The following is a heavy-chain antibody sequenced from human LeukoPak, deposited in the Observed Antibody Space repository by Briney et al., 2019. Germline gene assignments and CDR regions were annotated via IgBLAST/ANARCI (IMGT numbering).Heavy chain of an antibody. CDR2: IYYSGST. D-gene: IGHD2-21*02. Sequence: SQTLSLTCTVSGGSISSGGYYWSWIRQHPGKGLEWIGYIYYSGSTYYNPSLESRVTISVDTSKNQFSLKLSSVTAADTAVYYCAGYCGGDCYNFQHWGQGTLVTVSS. CDR3: AGYCGGDCYNFQH. J-gene: IGHJ1*01. CDR1: GGSISSGGYY. V-gene: IGHV4-31*03.